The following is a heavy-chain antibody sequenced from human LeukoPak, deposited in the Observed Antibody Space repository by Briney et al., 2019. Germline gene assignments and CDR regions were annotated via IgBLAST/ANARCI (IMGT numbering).Heavy chain of an antibody. V-gene: IGHV3-48*03. CDR3: ARDGTVTAGPFDP. CDR2: ISSSGSII. J-gene: IGHJ5*02. Sequence: GGSLRLSCAASGFTFSSYEMNWVRQAPGKGLEWVSYISSSGSIIYSADSVKGRFTISRDNSKNTLYLQMNSLRAEDTAVYYCARDGTVTAGPFDPWGRGTLVTVSS. CDR1: GFTFSSYE. D-gene: IGHD4-11*01.